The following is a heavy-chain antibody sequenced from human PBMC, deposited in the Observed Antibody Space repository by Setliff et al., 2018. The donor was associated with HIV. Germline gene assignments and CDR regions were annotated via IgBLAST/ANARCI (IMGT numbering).Heavy chain of an antibody. CDR2: IYYSGTT. Sequence: SETLSLTCTVSGGSINITNFYWAWIRQPPGKGLEWLGSIYYSGTTYVHPSLKSRVTISIDTFKRQFSLKLRSVNAADTAVYYCASWGAGSNSGFDYWGRGTLVTVSS. CDR3: ASWGAGSNSGFDY. CDR1: GGSINITNFY. J-gene: IGHJ4*02. V-gene: IGHV4-39*07. D-gene: IGHD3-16*01.